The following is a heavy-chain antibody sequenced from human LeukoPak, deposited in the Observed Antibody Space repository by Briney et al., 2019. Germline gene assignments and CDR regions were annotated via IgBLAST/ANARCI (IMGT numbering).Heavy chain of an antibody. D-gene: IGHD2-2*01. CDR1: GGTFSSYT. Sequence: ASVKVSCKASGGTFSSYTISWVRQAPGQGLEWMGRIIPILGIANYAQKFQDRVTITADKSTSTAYMELSSLRSEDTAVYYCAREYRSSTSCSYYFDYWGQGTLVTVSS. J-gene: IGHJ4*02. CDR2: IIPILGIA. V-gene: IGHV1-69*04. CDR3: AREYRSSTSCSYYFDY.